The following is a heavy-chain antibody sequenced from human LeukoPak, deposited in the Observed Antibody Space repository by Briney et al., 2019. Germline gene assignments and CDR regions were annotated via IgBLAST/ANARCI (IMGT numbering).Heavy chain of an antibody. J-gene: IGHJ4*02. D-gene: IGHD2-15*01. V-gene: IGHV3-7*01. CDR3: ARDTGCSGGSCHSFYDY. CDR1: GLTFRSYW. CDR2: IKEDGSGK. Sequence: PGGSLRLSCAASGLTFRSYWMTWVRQAPRKRLEWVANIKEDGSGKYYVDSVKGRFTISRDNAKNSLYLQMNSLRAEDTAVYYCARDTGCSGGSCHSFYDYWGQGTLVTVSS.